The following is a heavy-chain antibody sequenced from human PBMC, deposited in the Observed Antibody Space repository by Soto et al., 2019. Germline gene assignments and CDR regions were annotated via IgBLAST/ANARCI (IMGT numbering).Heavy chain of an antibody. Sequence: SETLSLTCTVSGGSISSSSYYWGWIRQPPGKGLEWIGSIYYSGSTYYNPSLKSRVTISVDTSKNQFSLKLSSVTAADTAVYYCARSGYYYGSGAYYYYYMDVWGKGTTVTVSS. CDR2: IYYSGST. D-gene: IGHD3-10*01. V-gene: IGHV4-39*01. CDR1: GGSISSSSYY. CDR3: ARSGYYYGSGAYYYYYMDV. J-gene: IGHJ6*03.